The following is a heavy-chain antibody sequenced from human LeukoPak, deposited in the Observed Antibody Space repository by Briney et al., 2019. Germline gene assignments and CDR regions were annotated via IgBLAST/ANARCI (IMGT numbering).Heavy chain of an antibody. V-gene: IGHV3-21*01. CDR3: ARDGYSSSSGDY. D-gene: IGHD6-13*01. CDR1: GFTFSSYS. CDR2: ISSSSSYI. J-gene: IGHJ4*02. Sequence: GGSLRLSCAASGFTFSSYSMNWVRQAPGKGLEWVSSISSSSSYIYYADSVKGRFTISRDNAKNSPYLQMNSLRAEDTAVYYCARDGYSSSSGDYWGQGTLVTVSS.